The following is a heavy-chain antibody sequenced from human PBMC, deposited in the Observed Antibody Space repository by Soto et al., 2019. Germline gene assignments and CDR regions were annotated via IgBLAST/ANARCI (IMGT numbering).Heavy chain of an antibody. CDR3: ARSRGYCSGGSCLINYYYYGMDV. D-gene: IGHD2-15*01. CDR1: GYSFTSYW. Sequence: PGESLKISCKGSGYSFTSYWIGWVRQMPGKGLEWMGIIYPGDSDTRYSPSFQGQATISADKSISTAYLQWSSLKASDTAMYYCARSRGYCSGGSCLINYYYYGMDVWGQGTTVTVSS. J-gene: IGHJ6*02. CDR2: IYPGDSDT. V-gene: IGHV5-51*01.